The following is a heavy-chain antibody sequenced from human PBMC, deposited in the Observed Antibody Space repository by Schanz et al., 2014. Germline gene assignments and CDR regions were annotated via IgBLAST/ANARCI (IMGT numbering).Heavy chain of an antibody. J-gene: IGHJ3*02. Sequence: EVQLLESGGGLVQPGGSLRLSCAASGFTFSSYAMSWVRQAPGKGLEWFSASTDSGGSTCYADSVKGGFTISRDNSKTKLDRKRNSLRAEDSAVYYCAKGGPYSGSLGAFDIWGQGTMVTVSS. CDR2: STDSGGST. V-gene: IGHV3-23*01. CDR3: AKGGPYSGSLGAFDI. D-gene: IGHD1-26*01. CDR1: GFTFSSYA.